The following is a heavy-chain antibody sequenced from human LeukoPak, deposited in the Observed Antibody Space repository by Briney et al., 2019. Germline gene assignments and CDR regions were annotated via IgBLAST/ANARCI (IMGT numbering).Heavy chain of an antibody. J-gene: IGHJ3*02. D-gene: IGHD4-17*01. V-gene: IGHV1-18*01. CDR2: ISAYNGNT. CDR3: ARAPDYGDLYDAFDI. Sequence: GASVKVSCKASGYSFTSYGFSWVRQAPGQGLEWMGWISAYNGNTNYAQKLQGRVTLTTDTSTSTAYMELGSLRSDDTAVYYCARAPDYGDLYDAFDIWGQGTMVTVSS. CDR1: GYSFTSYG.